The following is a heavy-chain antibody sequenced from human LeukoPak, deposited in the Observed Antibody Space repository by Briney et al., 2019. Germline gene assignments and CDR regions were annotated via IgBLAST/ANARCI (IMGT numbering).Heavy chain of an antibody. D-gene: IGHD2-2*01. J-gene: IGHJ4*02. CDR2: ISYDGSNK. CDR1: GFTFSSYA. V-gene: IGHV3-30*04. CDR3: ARGYCSSTSCFGFFWY. Sequence: GGSLRLSCAASGFTFSSYAMHWVRRAPGKGLEWVAVISYDGSNKYYADSVKGRFTISRDNSKNTLYLQMNSLRAEDTAVYYCARGYCSSTSCFGFFWYWGQGTLVAVSS.